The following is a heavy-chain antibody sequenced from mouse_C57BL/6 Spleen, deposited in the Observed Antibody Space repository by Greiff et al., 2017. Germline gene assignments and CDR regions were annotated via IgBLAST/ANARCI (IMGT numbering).Heavy chain of an antibody. D-gene: IGHD4-1*01. CDR1: GYTFTDYN. V-gene: IGHV1-22*01. CDR2: INPNNGGT. J-gene: IGHJ2*01. Sequence: EVKLVESGPELVKPGASVKMSCKASGYTFTDYNMHWVKQSHGKSLEWIGYINPNNGGTSYNQKFKGKATLTVNKSSSTAYMELRSLTSEDSAVYYCARGELTGTNYWGQGTTLTVSS. CDR3: ARGELTGTNY.